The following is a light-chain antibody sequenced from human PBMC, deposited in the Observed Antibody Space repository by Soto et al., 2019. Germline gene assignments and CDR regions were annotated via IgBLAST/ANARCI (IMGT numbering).Light chain of an antibody. CDR1: QSLDTW. J-gene: IGKJ2*01. CDR3: QQYSRYPYA. CDR2: EAS. V-gene: IGKV1-5*03. Sequence: DIQVTQSPATLSVYVGDRVTITCRASQSLDTWLAWYQHKQGKAPKLLVYEASTSQNGVPSRFSSSGSGTEFTLTISSLQPDDVAPYYCQQYSRYPYAFGQGTKLEIK.